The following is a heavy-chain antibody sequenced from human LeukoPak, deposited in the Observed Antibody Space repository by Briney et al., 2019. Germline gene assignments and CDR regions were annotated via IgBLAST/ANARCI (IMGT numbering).Heavy chain of an antibody. CDR2: INHSGST. CDR3: ARGFRTPMYYYYYYMDV. V-gene: IGHV4-34*01. Sequence: SETLSLTCAVYGGSFSGYYWSWLRQPPGKGLEWLGEINHSGSTNYNPSLKSRVTISVDTSKNQFSLKLSSVTAADTAVYYCARGFRTPMYYYYYYMDVWGKGTTVTVSS. D-gene: IGHD2-15*01. CDR1: GGSFSGYY. J-gene: IGHJ6*03.